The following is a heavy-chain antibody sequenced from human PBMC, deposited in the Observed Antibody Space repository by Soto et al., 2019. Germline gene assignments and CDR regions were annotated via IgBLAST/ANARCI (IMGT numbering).Heavy chain of an antibody. V-gene: IGHV1-18*04. J-gene: IGHJ4*02. CDR1: GYTFTSYG. CDR2: ISAYNGNT. Sequence: ASVKVSCKASGYTFTSYGISWVRQAPGRGLEWMGWISAYNGNTNYAQKLQGRVTMTTDTSTSTAYMELRSLRSDDTAVYYCAREGGDIVVVPAAGCFDYWGQGTLVTVSS. CDR3: AREGGDIVVVPAAGCFDY. D-gene: IGHD2-2*01.